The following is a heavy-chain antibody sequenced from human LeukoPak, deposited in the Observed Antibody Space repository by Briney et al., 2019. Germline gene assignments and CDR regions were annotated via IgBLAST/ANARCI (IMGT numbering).Heavy chain of an antibody. D-gene: IGHD6-13*01. CDR3: AREAAAADFDY. V-gene: IGHV3-11*01. CDR1: GFTFSDYY. J-gene: IGHJ4*02. CDR2: ISSSGSTI. Sequence: GGSLRLSCAASGFTFSDYYMSWIRQAPGKGLEWVSYISSSGSTIYYADSVKGRFTISSDNAKNSLYLQMNSLRAEDTAVYYCAREAAAADFDYWGQGTLVTVSS.